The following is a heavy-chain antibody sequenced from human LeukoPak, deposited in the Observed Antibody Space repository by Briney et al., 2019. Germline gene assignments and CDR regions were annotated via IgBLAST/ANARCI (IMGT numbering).Heavy chain of an antibody. CDR3: ARGRRILVGDTNAGDFFDY. J-gene: IGHJ4*02. CDR1: GGTFSSYA. D-gene: IGHD1-26*01. V-gene: IGHV1-2*02. Sequence: ASVKVSCKASGGTFSSYAISWVRQAPGQGLEWMGWVNPNSGDTYYAQKFQGRVTMTRDTSISTAYIELSRLRSDDTAVYYCARGRRILVGDTNAGDFFDYWGQGTLVTVFS. CDR2: VNPNSGDT.